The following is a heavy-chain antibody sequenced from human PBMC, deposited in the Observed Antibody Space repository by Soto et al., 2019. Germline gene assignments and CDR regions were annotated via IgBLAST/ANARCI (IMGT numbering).Heavy chain of an antibody. J-gene: IGHJ4*02. CDR1: GFTFSSYA. D-gene: IGHD3-10*01. CDR2: ISGSGGST. V-gene: IGHV3-23*01. Sequence: GGSLRLSCAASGFTFSSYAMSWVRQAPGKGLEWVSAISGSGGSTYYADSVKGRFTISRDNSKNTLYLQMNSLRAEDTAVYYCAKSPPGLWFGELMFDYWGQGTLVTVSS. CDR3: AKSPPGLWFGELMFDY.